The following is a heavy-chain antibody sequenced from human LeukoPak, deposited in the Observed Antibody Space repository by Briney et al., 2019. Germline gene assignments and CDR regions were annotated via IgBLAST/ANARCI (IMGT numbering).Heavy chain of an antibody. CDR2: ISANGATT. V-gene: IGHV3-64D*06. CDR1: GFPFTTYA. Sequence: GGSLRLSCSASGFPFTTYAMHWVRQAPGKGLEYVSGISANGATTYYADSVQGRFTISRDNSKNTLYLQMSSLSAEDTALNYCVKDRLYYYGSGTYFDYLGQGTLVTVSS. J-gene: IGHJ4*02. D-gene: IGHD3-10*01. CDR3: VKDRLYYYGSGTYFDY.